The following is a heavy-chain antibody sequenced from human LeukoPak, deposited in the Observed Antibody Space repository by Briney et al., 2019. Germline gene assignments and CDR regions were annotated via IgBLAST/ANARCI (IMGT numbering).Heavy chain of an antibody. D-gene: IGHD6-13*01. CDR2: IYSGGST. V-gene: IGHV3-66*01. Sequence: GGLRLSCAASGFTVSSNYMSWVRQAPGKGLEWVSVIYSGGSTYYADSVKGRFTISRDNSKNTLYLQMNSLRAEDTAVYYCARGYVGSSSWYYYFDYWGQGTLVTVSS. CDR1: GFTVSSNY. J-gene: IGHJ4*02. CDR3: ARGYVGSSSWYYYFDY.